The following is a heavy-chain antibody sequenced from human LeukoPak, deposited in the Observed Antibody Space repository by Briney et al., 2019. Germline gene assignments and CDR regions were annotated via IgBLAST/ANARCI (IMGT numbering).Heavy chain of an antibody. Sequence: PGGPLRLSCAASGFTFSSYAMHWVRQAPGKAAEYVSAISSNGVNTYYADSVRGRFTISRDNSKNTLYLQMGSLRSEDMAVYYCARRHNYYYYMDVWGKGTTVTVSS. J-gene: IGHJ6*03. CDR2: ISSNGVNT. CDR3: ARRHNYYYYMDV. V-gene: IGHV3-64*02. CDR1: GFTFSSYA.